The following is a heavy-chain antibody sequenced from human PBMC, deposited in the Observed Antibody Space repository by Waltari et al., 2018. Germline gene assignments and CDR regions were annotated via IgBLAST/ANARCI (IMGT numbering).Heavy chain of an antibody. CDR3: VRGAFEFYSSSFGKGGWFDP. J-gene: IGHJ5*02. V-gene: IGHV4-34*01. CDR1: GGPLSSYF. CDR2: INHRGST. D-gene: IGHD3-10*01. Sequence: QVQLQQWGAGLLKPSETLSLSCAVYGGPLSSYFWCWICQSPRKGLEWIGEINHRGSTNYNPSRRGRVTISVDTSKNQFSLKLSSVTAADTAVYYCVRGAFEFYSSSFGKGGWFDPWGQGTPVTVSS.